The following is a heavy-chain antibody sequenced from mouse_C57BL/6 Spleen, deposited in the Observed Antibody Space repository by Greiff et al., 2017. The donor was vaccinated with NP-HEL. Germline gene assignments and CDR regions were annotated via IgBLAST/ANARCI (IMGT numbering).Heavy chain of an antibody. Sequence: QVQLQQSGADLVRPGASVKLSCKASGYTFTDYYINWVKQTPGQGLEWIARIYPGSGNTYYNEKFKGKATLTAEKSSSTAYMQLSSLTSEDSAVYFCARWDYWGQGTTLTVSS. V-gene: IGHV1-76*01. CDR2: IYPGSGNT. CDR1: GYTFTDYY. J-gene: IGHJ2*01. CDR3: ARWDY.